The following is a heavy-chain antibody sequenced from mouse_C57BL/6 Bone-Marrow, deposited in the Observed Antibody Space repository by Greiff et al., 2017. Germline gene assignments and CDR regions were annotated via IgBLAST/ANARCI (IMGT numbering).Heavy chain of an antibody. V-gene: IGHV3-8*01. D-gene: IGHD1-1*01. CDR2: ISYSGST. CDR1: GYSITSDY. Sequence: VQLKESGPGLAKPSQTLSLTCSVTGYSITSDYWNWIRKFPGNKLEYMGYISYSGSTYYNPSLKSRISITRDTSKNQSYLQLNSVTTEDTASYFCARYRYGRSPLWYFDVWGPGTTGTVSS. J-gene: IGHJ1*01. CDR3: ARYRYGRSPLWYFDV.